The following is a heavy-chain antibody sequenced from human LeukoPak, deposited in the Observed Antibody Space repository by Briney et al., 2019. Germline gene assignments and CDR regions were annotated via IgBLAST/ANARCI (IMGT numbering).Heavy chain of an antibody. CDR1: GFTFSNAW. CDR3: TTDPRLLSQEFDY. Sequence: PGGSLRLSCAASGFTFSNAWMSWVRQAPGKGLEWVGRIKSKTDGGTTDYAAPVKGRFTISRDDSKNTLYLQMNSLKTEDTAVYYCTTDPRLLSQEFDYWGQGTLVTVSS. D-gene: IGHD3-16*02. J-gene: IGHJ4*02. CDR2: IKSKTDGGTT. V-gene: IGHV3-15*01.